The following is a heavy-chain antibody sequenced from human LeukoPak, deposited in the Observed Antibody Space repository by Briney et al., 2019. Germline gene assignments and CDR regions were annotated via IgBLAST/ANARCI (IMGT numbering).Heavy chain of an antibody. D-gene: IGHD4-23*01. Sequence: ASVKVSCKASGGSFSSYAINWVRQAPGQGLEWMGGIIPIFGKANYAQKFQDRVAITAVESMSTVYMELSSLRSEDTAVYYCARGWLAETTVVIPYNYWGQGTLVTVSS. V-gene: IGHV1-69*13. CDR1: GGSFSSYA. J-gene: IGHJ4*02. CDR3: ARGWLAETTVVIPYNY. CDR2: IIPIFGKA.